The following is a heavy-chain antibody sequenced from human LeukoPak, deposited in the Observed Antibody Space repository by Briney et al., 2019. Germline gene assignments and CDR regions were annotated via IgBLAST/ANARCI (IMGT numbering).Heavy chain of an antibody. V-gene: IGHV3-21*01. CDR2: ISSSSSYI. Sequence: PGGSLRLSCAASGFTFSSYSMNWVRQAPGKGLEWVSSISSSSSYIYYADSVKGRFAISRDNAKNSLYLQMNSLRAEDTAVYYCARDRVGASSAFDIWGQGTMVTVSS. CDR3: ARDRVGASSAFDI. CDR1: GFTFSSYS. D-gene: IGHD1-26*01. J-gene: IGHJ3*02.